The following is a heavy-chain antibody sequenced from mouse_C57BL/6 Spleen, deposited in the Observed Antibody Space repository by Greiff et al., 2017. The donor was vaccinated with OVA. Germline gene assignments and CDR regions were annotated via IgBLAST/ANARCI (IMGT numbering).Heavy chain of an antibody. CDR3: ARTPDYWVVATKYFDV. Sequence: VQLKESGPELVKPGASVKISCKASGYSFTDYNMNWVKQSNGKSLEWIGVINPNYGTTSYNQKFKGKATLTVDQSSSTAYMQLNSLTSEDSAVYYCARTPDYWVVATKYFDVWGTGTTVTVSS. CDR2: INPNYGTT. CDR1: GYSFTDYN. V-gene: IGHV1-39*01. D-gene: IGHD1-1*01. J-gene: IGHJ1*03.